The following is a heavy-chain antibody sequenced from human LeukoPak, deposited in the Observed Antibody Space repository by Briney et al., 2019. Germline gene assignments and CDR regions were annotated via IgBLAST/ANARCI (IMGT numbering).Heavy chain of an antibody. CDR1: GFTFSDYY. CDR2: ISGSGSSI. V-gene: IGHV3-11*01. J-gene: IGHJ5*02. CDR3: AREVGATRGLDP. Sequence: PGGSLRLSCAGSGFTFSDYYMSWVRQAPGKGLEWVSYISGSGSSIYHADSVKGRFTISRDTSKNTLYLQMNSLRAEDTAVYYCAREVGATRGLDPWGQGTLVTVSS. D-gene: IGHD1-26*01.